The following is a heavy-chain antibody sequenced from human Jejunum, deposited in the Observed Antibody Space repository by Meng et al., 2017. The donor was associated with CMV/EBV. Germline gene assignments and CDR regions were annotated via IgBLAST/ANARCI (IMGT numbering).Heavy chain of an antibody. Sequence: SGFSFSSYAMSWVRQAPGKGLDWVSTISGSGDTTYYVDSVKGRFTISRDNSKDTLYLQMNSLRAEDTAVYYCAKNLPYSTAWYTFEYWGQGTLVTVSS. J-gene: IGHJ4*02. CDR2: ISGSGDTT. D-gene: IGHD6-19*01. CDR1: GFSFSSYA. V-gene: IGHV3-23*01. CDR3: AKNLPYSTAWYTFEY.